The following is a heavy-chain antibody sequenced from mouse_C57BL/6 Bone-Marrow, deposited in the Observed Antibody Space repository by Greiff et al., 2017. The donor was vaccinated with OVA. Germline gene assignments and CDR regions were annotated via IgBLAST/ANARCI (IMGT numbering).Heavy chain of an antibody. CDR3: AHYSNYVGIGYYYAMDY. D-gene: IGHD2-5*01. J-gene: IGHJ4*01. CDR1: GYTFTSYG. CDR2: IDPEDGET. V-gene: IGHV14-2*01. Sequence: EVQLQQSGAELARPGASVKLSCKASGYTFTSYGISWVKQRTGQGLEWIGRIDPEDGETKYAPKFQGKATITADTSSNTAYLQLSSLTSEDTAVYYCAHYSNYVGIGYYYAMDYWGQGTSVTVSS.